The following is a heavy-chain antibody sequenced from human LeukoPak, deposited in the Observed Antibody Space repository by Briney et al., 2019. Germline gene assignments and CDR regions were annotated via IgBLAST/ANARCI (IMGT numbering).Heavy chain of an antibody. CDR3: ARDEGCSSTSCYRDAFDI. CDR1: GGTFSSYA. Sequence: SVKVSCKASGGTFSSYAISWVRQAPGQGLEWMGGIIPIFGTANYAQKFQGRVTITTDESTSTAYMELSSPRSEDTAVYYCARDEGCSSTSCYRDAFDIWGQGTMVTVSS. V-gene: IGHV1-69*05. J-gene: IGHJ3*02. D-gene: IGHD2-2*02. CDR2: IIPIFGTA.